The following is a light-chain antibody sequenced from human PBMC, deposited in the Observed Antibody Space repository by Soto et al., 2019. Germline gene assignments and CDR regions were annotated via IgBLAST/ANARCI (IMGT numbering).Light chain of an antibody. Sequence: QSALTQPASVSGSPGQSITISCTGTSSDVGDYNYASWYQHHPGKAPKLMIYDVTNRPSGVSNRFSGSKSGNTASLTISGLQAEDEADYYCSSYTSSSTVVFGGGTKLTVL. J-gene: IGLJ2*01. CDR2: DVT. CDR3: SSYTSSSTVV. CDR1: SSDVGDYNY. V-gene: IGLV2-14*03.